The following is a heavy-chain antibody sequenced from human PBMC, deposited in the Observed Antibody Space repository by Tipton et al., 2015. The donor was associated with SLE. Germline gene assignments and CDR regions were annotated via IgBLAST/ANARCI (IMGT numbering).Heavy chain of an antibody. CDR2: IIPIFGTA. V-gene: IGHV1-69*01. Sequence: VQLVQSGAEVKKPGSSVKVSCKASGGTLSTYAISWVRQAPGQGLEWMGGIIPIFGTANYEQKFQGRVTITADESTNTAYMELSSLRSEDTAVYYCSRSRGWGPPNWYFDLWGRGTLVTVSS. J-gene: IGHJ2*01. CDR1: GGTLSTYA. D-gene: IGHD7-27*01. CDR3: SRSRGWGPPNWYFDL.